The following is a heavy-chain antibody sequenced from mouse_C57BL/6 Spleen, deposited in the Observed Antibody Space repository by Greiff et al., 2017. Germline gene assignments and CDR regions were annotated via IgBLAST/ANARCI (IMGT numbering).Heavy chain of an antibody. D-gene: IGHD5-1*01. CDR2: IYPSSGNT. CDR3: APHYISTCDYAMDY. CDR1: GFTFTSYG. J-gene: IGHJ4*01. V-gene: IGHV1-81*01. Sequence: VQLVASGAELARPGASVKLSCKASGFTFTSYGLRWVKPRTGQGLEWIGGIYPSSGNTYYNEKFKGKATLTAVKSSCTAYMELHSLTSDDTAVYIYAPHYISTCDYAMDYWGQGTSVTVSS.